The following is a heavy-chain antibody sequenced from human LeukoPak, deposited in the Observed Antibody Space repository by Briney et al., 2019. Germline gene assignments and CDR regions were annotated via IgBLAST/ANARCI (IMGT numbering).Heavy chain of an antibody. Sequence: SETLSLTCAVYGGSFSGCYWSWIRQSPGKGLEWIAEIHYSGSASYNPSLKSRVTISGDPSKNQVSLRVTSVTAADTAEYYCARRILSAYYFDSWGQGSLVTVSS. CDR3: ARRILSAYYFDS. V-gene: IGHV4-34*01. CDR2: IHYSGSA. CDR1: GGSFSGCY. D-gene: IGHD2-21*01. J-gene: IGHJ4*02.